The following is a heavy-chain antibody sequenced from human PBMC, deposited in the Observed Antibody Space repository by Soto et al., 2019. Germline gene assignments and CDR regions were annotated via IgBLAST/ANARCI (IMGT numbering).Heavy chain of an antibody. CDR3: ARIPSTYSVGYGMDV. CDR1: GFSLSTSGMR. D-gene: IGHD2-15*01. Sequence: SGPTLVNPTQTLTLTCTFSGFSLSTSGMRVSWIRQPPGQALEWLARIDWDDDKFYSTSLKTRLTISKDTSKNQVVLTMTNMDPVDTATYYCARIPSTYSVGYGMDVWGQGTTVTAYS. J-gene: IGHJ6*02. CDR2: IDWDDDK. V-gene: IGHV2-70*04.